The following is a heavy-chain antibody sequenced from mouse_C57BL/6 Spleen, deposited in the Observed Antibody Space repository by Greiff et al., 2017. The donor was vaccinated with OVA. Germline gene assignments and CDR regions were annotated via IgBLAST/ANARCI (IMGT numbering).Heavy chain of an antibody. CDR2: INPSSGYT. CDR1: GYTFTSYW. D-gene: IGHD2-2*01. J-gene: IGHJ3*01. Sequence: QVHVKQSGAELAKPGASVKLSCKASGYTFTSYWMHWVKQRPGQGLEWIGYINPSSGYTKYNQKFKDKATLTADKSSSTAYMQLSSLTYEDSAVYYCARGDYGYDEGFAYWGQGTLVTVSA. CDR3: ARGDYGYDEGFAY. V-gene: IGHV1-7*01.